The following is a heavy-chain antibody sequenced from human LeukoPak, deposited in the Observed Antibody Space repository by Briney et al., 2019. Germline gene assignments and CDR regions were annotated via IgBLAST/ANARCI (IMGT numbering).Heavy chain of an antibody. J-gene: IGHJ4*02. D-gene: IGHD2-21*02. CDR2: INQDESER. Sequence: GGSLRLSCAASGSTFSSYWMTWVRQAPGKGLEWVANINQDESERYYVDSVKGRFTISRDNAKNSLYLQMNSLRAEDTAVYYCARDLTSSVLPSLWGQGTLVTVSS. V-gene: IGHV3-7*01. CDR3: ARDLTSSVLPSL. CDR1: GSTFSSYW.